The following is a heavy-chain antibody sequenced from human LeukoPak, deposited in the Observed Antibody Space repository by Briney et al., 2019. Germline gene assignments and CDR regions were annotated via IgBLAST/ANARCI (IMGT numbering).Heavy chain of an antibody. D-gene: IGHD3-22*01. Sequence: SETLSLTCTVSGGSISSSSYSWGWIRQPPGKGLEWIGSIYYSGSTYYNPSLKSRVTISVDTSKNQFSLKLSSVTAADTAVYYCARQTRTYYYDSSGYYSGWGQGTLVTVSS. CDR1: GGSISSSSYS. V-gene: IGHV4-39*01. CDR3: ARQTRTYYYDSSGYYSG. J-gene: IGHJ4*02. CDR2: IYYSGST.